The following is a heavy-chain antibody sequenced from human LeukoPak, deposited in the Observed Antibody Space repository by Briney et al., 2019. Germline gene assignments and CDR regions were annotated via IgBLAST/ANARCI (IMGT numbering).Heavy chain of an antibody. V-gene: IGHV1-2*02. J-gene: IGHJ3*02. CDR3: AASKMYSSSWYAFDI. Sequence: ASVKVSCKASGYTFTSYAMNWVRQAPGQGLEWMGWINPNSGGTNYAQKFQGRVTMTRDTSISTAYMELSRLRSDDTAVYYCAASKMYSSSWYAFDIWGQGTMVTVSS. D-gene: IGHD6-13*01. CDR2: INPNSGGT. CDR1: GYTFTSYA.